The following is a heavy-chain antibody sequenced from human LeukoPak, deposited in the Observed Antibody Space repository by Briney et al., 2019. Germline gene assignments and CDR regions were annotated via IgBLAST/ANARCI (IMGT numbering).Heavy chain of an antibody. CDR1: GFAFSSYA. CDR2: ISGSGGST. D-gene: IGHD6-13*01. V-gene: IGHV3-23*01. CDR3: AREGASSSFGY. J-gene: IGHJ4*02. Sequence: GGSLRLSCAASGFAFSSYAMSWVRQAPGKGLEWVSAISGSGGSTYYADSVKGRFTISRDNSKNTLYLQMNSLRAEDTAVYYCAREGASSSFGYWGQGTLVTVSS.